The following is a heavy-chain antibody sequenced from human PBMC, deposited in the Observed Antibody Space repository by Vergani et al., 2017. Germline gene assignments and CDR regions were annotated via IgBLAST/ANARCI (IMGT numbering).Heavy chain of an antibody. CDR3: AKDGVLLWFGEPDYYYMDV. J-gene: IGHJ6*03. Sequence: QVQLVESGGGVVQPGRSLRLSCAASGFTFSSYGMHWVRQAPGKGLEWVAVISYDGSNKYYADSVKGRFTISRDNSKNTLYLQMNSLRAEDTAVYYCAKDGVLLWFGEPDYYYMDVWGNGTTVTVSS. CDR2: ISYDGSNK. V-gene: IGHV3-30*18. D-gene: IGHD3-10*01. CDR1: GFTFSSYG.